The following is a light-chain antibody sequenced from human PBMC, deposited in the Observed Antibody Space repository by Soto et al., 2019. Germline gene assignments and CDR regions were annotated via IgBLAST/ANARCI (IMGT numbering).Light chain of an antibody. CDR2: VIS. V-gene: IGKV3-15*01. J-gene: IGKJ5*01. CDR3: QQDSNCPIT. CDR1: QSINSN. Sequence: MVMPHSPAILSASPAVSATLSCTASQSINSNYLAWYQQHPGHPPRRLNDVISTRATGSPARLSDSRSGTEFNLTNSSRQSDDFAVSYYQQDSNCPITSGQWTLLEMK.